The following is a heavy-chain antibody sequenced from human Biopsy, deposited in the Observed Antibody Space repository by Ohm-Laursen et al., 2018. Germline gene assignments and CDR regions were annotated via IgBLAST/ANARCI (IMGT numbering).Heavy chain of an antibody. CDR2: IYYSGST. D-gene: IGHD2/OR15-2a*01. CDR3: ARATNSTGWPYYYFYGMDV. CDR1: GGSISSDY. J-gene: IGHJ6*02. Sequence: SDTLSLPCIVSGGSISSDYWSWIRQTPGKGLEWIGYIYYSGSTNYNPSLKSRVTISVDTSKNQFSLRLNSVTAADTAVYYCARATNSTGWPYYYFYGMDVWGQGTTVTVSS. V-gene: IGHV4-59*07.